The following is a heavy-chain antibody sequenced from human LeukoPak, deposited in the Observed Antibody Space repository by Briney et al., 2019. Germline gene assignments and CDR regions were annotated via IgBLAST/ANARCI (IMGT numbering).Heavy chain of an antibody. D-gene: IGHD6-19*01. CDR2: IYYSGST. J-gene: IGHJ4*02. V-gene: IGHV4-39*07. CDR3: ARVVREYSSGWYADY. Sequence: SSETLSLTCTVSGGSISSSSYYWGWIRQPPGKGLEWIGSIYYSGSTYYNPSLKSRATISVDTSKNQFSLKLSSVTAADTAVYYCARVVREYSSGWYADYWGQGTLVTVSS. CDR1: GGSISSSSYY.